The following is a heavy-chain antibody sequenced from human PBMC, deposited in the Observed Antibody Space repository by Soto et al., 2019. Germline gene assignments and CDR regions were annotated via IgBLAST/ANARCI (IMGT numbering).Heavy chain of an antibody. D-gene: IGHD6-6*01. V-gene: IGHV1-18*04. CDR2: ISAYNGNT. CDR3: ARAGFQKWAARPFPHFDP. Sequence: GSVKVSCKGSGCTFTSYGISWVRQAPGQGLEWMGWISAYNGNTNYAQKLQGRVTMTTDTSTSTAYMELRSLRSDDTAVYYCARAGFQKWAARPFPHFDPWGQGTLVTVSS. J-gene: IGHJ5*02. CDR1: GCTFTSYG.